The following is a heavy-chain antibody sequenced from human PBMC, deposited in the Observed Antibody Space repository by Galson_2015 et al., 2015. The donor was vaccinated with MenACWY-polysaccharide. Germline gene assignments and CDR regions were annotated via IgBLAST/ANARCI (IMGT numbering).Heavy chain of an antibody. CDR2: IKSDGSST. J-gene: IGHJ4*02. D-gene: IGHD5-12*01. CDR3: ARGYSAYD. Sequence: SLRLSCAASGFTFSTYWMHWVRQAPGKGLVWVSRIKSDGSSTNYADSVKGRFTISRDNAKNTLYLQMNSLRAEDTASYYCARGYSAYDWGQGTLFTVSA. V-gene: IGHV3-74*01. CDR1: GFTFSTYW.